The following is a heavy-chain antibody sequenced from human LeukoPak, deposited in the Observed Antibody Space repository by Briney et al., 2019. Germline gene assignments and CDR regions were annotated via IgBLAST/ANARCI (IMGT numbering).Heavy chain of an antibody. V-gene: IGHV4-59*08. D-gene: IGHD5-24*01. CDR2: IYYSGST. J-gene: IGHJ4*02. Sequence: PSETLSLTCTVSGGSISSYYWSWIRQPPGKGLEWIGYIYYSGSTNYNPSLKSRVTISVDTSKNQFSLKLSSVTAADTAVYYCARHPEMATSKIDYWGQGTLVAVSS. CDR3: ARHPEMATSKIDY. CDR1: GGSISSYY.